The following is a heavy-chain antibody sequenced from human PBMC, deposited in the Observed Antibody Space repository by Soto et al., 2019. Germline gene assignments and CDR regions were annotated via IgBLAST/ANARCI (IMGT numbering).Heavy chain of an antibody. Sequence: SRTLSLTCAISGDGVSSNSAAWNWIRQSPSRGLEWLGRTYYRSQWLNDYADSVKSRITIKPDTSKNQFSLELDSVTPEDTAVYYCARETGYYHDSSGPFDYWGLGTLVTVSS. D-gene: IGHD3-22*01. CDR2: TYYRSQWLN. CDR1: GDGVSSNSAA. V-gene: IGHV6-1*01. J-gene: IGHJ4*02. CDR3: ARETGYYHDSSGPFDY.